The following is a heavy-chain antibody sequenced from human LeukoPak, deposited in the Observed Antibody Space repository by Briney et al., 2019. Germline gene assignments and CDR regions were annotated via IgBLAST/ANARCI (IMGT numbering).Heavy chain of an antibody. CDR2: INEDGSEK. CDR1: GFSFNIYW. Sequence: GGSLRLSCAASGFSFNIYWMTWVRQAAWKGLEWVANINEDGSEKYYLDSVEGRFTISRDNARNSLFLQMNSLRVEDTAVYYCTKGGHVDDWGQGIQVTVTS. CDR3: TKGGHVDD. J-gene: IGHJ4*02. D-gene: IGHD2-8*01. V-gene: IGHV3-7*01.